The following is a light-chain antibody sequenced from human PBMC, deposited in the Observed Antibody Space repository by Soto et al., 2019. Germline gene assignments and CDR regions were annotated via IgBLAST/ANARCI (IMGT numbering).Light chain of an antibody. CDR1: IRNLNGYNY. J-gene: IGLJ1*01. CDR2: EIS. CDR3: NSYTTSSPYV. Sequence: QSALTQPASVSGSPGESITIYCSGTIRNLNGYNYVSWYQQHPGKAPKLIIYEISTRPSGVSNRFSGSKSGDTASLTISGLQAEDEADYYCNSYTTSSPYVFGTGTKVTVL. V-gene: IGLV2-14*01.